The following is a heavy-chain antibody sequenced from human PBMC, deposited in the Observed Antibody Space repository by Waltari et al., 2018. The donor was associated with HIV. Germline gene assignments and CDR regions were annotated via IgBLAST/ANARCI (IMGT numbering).Heavy chain of an antibody. CDR3: TSGGVGSTEDFYYGMDV. D-gene: IGHD3-16*01. Sequence: QLHLQQSGPGLVNPSETLSLSCTVSGGSISSRNYYWGWIRQPPGMGLEWIGSIYYSGSTYYNPSLKSRVTVSVDTSRNQFSLKLYSVTAADTAVYYCTSGGVGSTEDFYYGMDVWGQGTTVTVSS. J-gene: IGHJ6*02. V-gene: IGHV4-39*01. CDR2: IYYSGST. CDR1: GGSISSRNYY.